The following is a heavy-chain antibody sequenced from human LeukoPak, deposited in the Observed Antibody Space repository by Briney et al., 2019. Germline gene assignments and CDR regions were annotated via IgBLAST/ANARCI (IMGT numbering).Heavy chain of an antibody. J-gene: IGHJ4*02. CDR1: GGSISSRSHY. CDR2: IYYSGTT. D-gene: IGHD3-3*01. Sequence: SETLSLTCSVSGGSISSRSHYWGWIRQSPGKGLEWIGTIYYSGTTFYNPSLQSRVSISVDTSRNQFSLRLNSATAADTAVYYCARRNDYDFWSGNQYYFDYWGQGTLVTVSS. V-gene: IGHV4-39*01. CDR3: ARRNDYDFWSGNQYYFDY.